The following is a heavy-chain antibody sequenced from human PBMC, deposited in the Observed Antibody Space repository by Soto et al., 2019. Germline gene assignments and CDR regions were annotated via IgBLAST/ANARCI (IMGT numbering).Heavy chain of an antibody. D-gene: IGHD3-9*01. V-gene: IGHV4-39*01. Sequence: SETLSLTCTVSGGSISSSSYYWGWIRQPPGKGLEWIGSIYYSGSTYYNPSLKSRVTISVDTSKDQFSLKLSSVTAADTAVYYCGLAGYDILTGYYLDYWGQGTLVTVSS. CDR2: IYYSGST. J-gene: IGHJ4*02. CDR1: GGSISSSSYY. CDR3: GLAGYDILTGYYLDY.